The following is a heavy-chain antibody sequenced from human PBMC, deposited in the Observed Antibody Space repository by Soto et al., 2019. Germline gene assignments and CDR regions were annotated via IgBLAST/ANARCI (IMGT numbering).Heavy chain of an antibody. J-gene: IGHJ4*02. D-gene: IGHD3-3*01. CDR2: IAGSGGDI. Sequence: SLRLSCAASAFTFSSYAMAWVRQAPGKGLEWVSSIAGSGGDISYADSVKGRFTISRDNAKNSLDLQMNSLRADDTAIYYCARALDFWSGYLSDWGQGTLVTVSS. CDR1: AFTFSSYA. V-gene: IGHV3-21*01. CDR3: ARALDFWSGYLSD.